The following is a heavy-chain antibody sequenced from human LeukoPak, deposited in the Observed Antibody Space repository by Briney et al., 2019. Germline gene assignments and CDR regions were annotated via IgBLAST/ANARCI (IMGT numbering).Heavy chain of an antibody. J-gene: IGHJ4*02. CDR1: GCTFSNYA. D-gene: IGHD5-18*01. Sequence: ASVKVSCKASGCTFSNYAINWVRQAPGQGLEWMGGITPIFGTPNYLQKFQGRVTITADKSTRTAYMELSRLRSEDTAIYYCARASSDDTAMATPFAYWGQGTLVTVSS. CDR3: ARASSDDTAMATPFAY. V-gene: IGHV1-69*06. CDR2: ITPIFGTP.